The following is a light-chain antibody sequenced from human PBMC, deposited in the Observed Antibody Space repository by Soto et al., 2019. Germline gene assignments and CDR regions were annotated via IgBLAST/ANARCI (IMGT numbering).Light chain of an antibody. V-gene: IGLV2-14*01. CDR3: SSYTSSSPLEV. CDR2: EVS. J-gene: IGLJ3*02. CDR1: SSDVGGYNY. Sequence: QSALTQPASVSGSPGQSITISCTGTSSDVGGYNYVSWYQQHPGKAPKLMIYEVSNRPSGVSNRFSGSKSGNTASLTISGLQAEDEADYYCSSYTSSSPLEVFGGEATLTVL.